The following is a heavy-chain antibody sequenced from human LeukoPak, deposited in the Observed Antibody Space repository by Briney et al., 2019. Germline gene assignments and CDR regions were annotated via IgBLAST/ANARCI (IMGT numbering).Heavy chain of an antibody. CDR1: GGSFSGYY. V-gene: IGHV4-34*01. CDR3: ARGRVGDDYGDLDY. Sequence: SETLSLTCAVYGGSFSGYYWSWIRQPPGKGLERIGEINHSGSTNYNPSLKSRVTISVDTSKNQFSLKLSSVTAADTAVYYCARGRVGDDYGDLDYWGQGTLVTVSS. CDR2: INHSGST. D-gene: IGHD4-17*01. J-gene: IGHJ4*02.